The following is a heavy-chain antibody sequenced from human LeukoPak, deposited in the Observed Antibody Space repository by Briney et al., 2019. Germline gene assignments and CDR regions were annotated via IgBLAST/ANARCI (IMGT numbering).Heavy chain of an antibody. CDR2: TSGSGGST. J-gene: IGHJ3*02. V-gene: IGHV3-23*01. D-gene: IGHD3-10*01. CDR3: AKGWLKTSLDGFDI. Sequence: PGGSLRLSCAASGFTFSSYAMSWVRQAPGKGLEWVSGTSGSGGSTYFADSVKGWFTVSRDNSKNTLYLQMNSLGAEDTAVYYCAKGWLKTSLDGFDIWGQGTMVTVSS. CDR1: GFTFSSYA.